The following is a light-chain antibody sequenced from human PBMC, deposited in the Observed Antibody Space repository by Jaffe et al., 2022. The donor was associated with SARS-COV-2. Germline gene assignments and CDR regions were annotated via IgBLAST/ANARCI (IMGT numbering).Light chain of an antibody. J-gene: IGLJ2*01. CDR3: SSYTSGSTLA. CDR1: SSDVGHYNY. V-gene: IGLV2-14*03. Sequence: QSALTQPASVSGSPGQSITISCTGTSSDVGHYNYVSWYQHYPGKAPKLIVFDVSNRPSGVSDRFSGSKSGNTASLTISGLQAEDEADYYCSSYTSGSTLAFGGGTKLTVL. CDR2: DVS.